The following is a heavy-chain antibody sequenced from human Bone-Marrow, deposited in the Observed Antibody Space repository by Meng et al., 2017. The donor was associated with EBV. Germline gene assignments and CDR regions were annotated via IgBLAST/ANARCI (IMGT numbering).Heavy chain of an antibody. CDR2: IYDTGTT. CDR3: AKSRSSTPGIVDD. V-gene: IGHV4-61*01. J-gene: IGHJ4*02. D-gene: IGHD2/OR15-2a*01. Sequence: VQLQGSGPGLVKPSATLSLTCVVSGVSVNSGTYHWSWIRQSPGKGLEWIGYIYDTGTTIYNPSLNSRVTILLETSKNQFSLRLHSVTTADTAVYYCAKSRSSTPGIVDDWGQGTLVTVSS. CDR1: GVSVNSGTYH.